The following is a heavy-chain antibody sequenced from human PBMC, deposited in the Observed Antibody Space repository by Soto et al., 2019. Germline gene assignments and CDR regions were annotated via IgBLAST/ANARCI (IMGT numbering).Heavy chain of an antibody. CDR3: AKDQHTPYSEVADNFDY. CDR1: GFTFSSYA. D-gene: IGHD5-12*01. J-gene: IGHJ4*02. Sequence: GGSLRLSCAASGFTFSSYAMSWVRQAPGKGLEWVSAISGSGGSTYYADSVKGPFTISRDNSKNTLYLQMNSLRAEDTAVYYCAKDQHTPYSEVADNFDYWGQGTLVTVSS. CDR2: ISGSGGST. V-gene: IGHV3-23*01.